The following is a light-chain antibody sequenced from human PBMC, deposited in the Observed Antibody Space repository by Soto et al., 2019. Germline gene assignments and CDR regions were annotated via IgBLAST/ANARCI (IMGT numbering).Light chain of an antibody. CDR3: QQSYSTPRT. Sequence: DIQLIQSPSSLSASVGDRVTITCRANDKMSSYLNWYQQKPGKAPKLLIYAASNLQSGVPSRFSCSVSGADFILTISSLQPEDSATYYFQQSYSTPRTFGQGTKVEVK. J-gene: IGKJ1*01. V-gene: IGKV1-39*01. CDR2: AAS. CDR1: DKMSSY.